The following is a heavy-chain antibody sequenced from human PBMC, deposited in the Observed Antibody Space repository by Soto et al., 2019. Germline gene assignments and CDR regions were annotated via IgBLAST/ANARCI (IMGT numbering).Heavy chain of an antibody. CDR1: GGSFSGYY. CDR2: INHSGST. V-gene: IGHV4-34*01. J-gene: IGHJ5*02. Sequence: SETLSLTCAVYGGSFSGYYWSWIRQPPGKGLEWIGEINHSGSTNYNPSLKSRVTISVDTSKNQFSLKLSSVTAADTAVYYCARGLVKPVLRYFDWLFGWFDPWGRGTLVTVSS. D-gene: IGHD3-9*01. CDR3: ARGLVKPVLRYFDWLFGWFDP.